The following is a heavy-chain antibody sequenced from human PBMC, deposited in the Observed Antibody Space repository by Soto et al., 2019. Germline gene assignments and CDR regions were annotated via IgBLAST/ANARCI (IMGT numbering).Heavy chain of an antibody. CDR1: GGSISSYY. Sequence: QVQLQESGPGLVKPSETLSLTCTVSGGSISSYYWSWIRQPAGKGLEWFGRIYTSGSTNDNPSLISRVTMSEDTSKNQFSLQLSSVPAADTAVYYCARGGGTTGDSGYDGYYYGMDVWGQGTTVTVSS. D-gene: IGHD5-12*01. J-gene: IGHJ6*02. CDR2: IYTSGST. V-gene: IGHV4-4*07. CDR3: ARGGGTTGDSGYDGYYYGMDV.